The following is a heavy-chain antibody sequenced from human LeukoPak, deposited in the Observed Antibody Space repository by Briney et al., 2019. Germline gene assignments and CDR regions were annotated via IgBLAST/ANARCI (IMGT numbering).Heavy chain of an antibody. CDR3: ARDPTYYDSSGYYQYDAFDI. J-gene: IGHJ3*02. Sequence: GGSLRLSCAASGFTFSSYSMNWVRQAPGKGLEWVSSISSSSSYIYYADSVKGRFTISRDNAKNSLYLQMNSLRAEDTAVYYCARDPTYYDSSGYYQYDAFDIWGQGTMVTVSS. D-gene: IGHD3-22*01. V-gene: IGHV3-21*01. CDR1: GFTFSSYS. CDR2: ISSSSSYI.